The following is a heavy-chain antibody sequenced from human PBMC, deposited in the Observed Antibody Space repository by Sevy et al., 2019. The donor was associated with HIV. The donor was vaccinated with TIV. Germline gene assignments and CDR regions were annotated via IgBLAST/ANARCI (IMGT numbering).Heavy chain of an antibody. D-gene: IGHD6-13*01. CDR2: IRNKADSYTT. CDR3: ATHAGIAAAGRVFDY. J-gene: IGHJ4*02. CDR1: GFTFSDHY. Sequence: GGSLRLSCAASGFTFSDHYMEWVRQAPGRGLEWVGRIRNKADSYTTEYAASVKGRFTVSRDDSKNSLYLLMNSLKTEDTAVYYCATHAGIAAAGRVFDYWGQGTLVTVSS. V-gene: IGHV3-72*01.